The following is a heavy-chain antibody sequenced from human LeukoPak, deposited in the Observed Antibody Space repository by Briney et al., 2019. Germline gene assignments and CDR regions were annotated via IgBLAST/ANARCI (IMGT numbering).Heavy chain of an antibody. D-gene: IGHD2-2*01. V-gene: IGHV3-21*01. CDR3: ARDLSEPCSSTSCYLWRASYYYMDV. J-gene: IGHJ6*03. Sequence: PGGSLRLSCAASGFTFSSYSMNWVRQAPGKGLEWVSSISSSSSYIYYADSVKGRFTISRDNAKNSLYLQMNSLRAEDTAVYYCARDLSEPCSSTSCYLWRASYYYMDVWGKGTTVTVSS. CDR2: ISSSSSYI. CDR1: GFTFSSYS.